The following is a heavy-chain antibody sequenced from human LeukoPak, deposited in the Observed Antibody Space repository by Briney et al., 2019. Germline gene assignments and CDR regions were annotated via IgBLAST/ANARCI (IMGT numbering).Heavy chain of an antibody. V-gene: IGHV3-53*01. CDR1: GFTVSSNY. D-gene: IGHD1-26*01. CDR3: ARTMVGATFYFDF. CDR2: IYSGGST. Sequence: GGSLRLPCAASGFTVSSNYMSWVRQAPGKGLEWVSVIYSGGSTYYADSVKGRFTISRDNSKNTLYLQMNSLRAEDTAVYYCARTMVGATFYFDFWGQGTLVTVSS. J-gene: IGHJ4*02.